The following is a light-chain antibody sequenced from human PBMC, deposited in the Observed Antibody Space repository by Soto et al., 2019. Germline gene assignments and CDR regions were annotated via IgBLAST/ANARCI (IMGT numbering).Light chain of an antibody. Sequence: IVLTHSQATLSLSPGERATLSCRASQSVGTYVAWYQQNPGQALRLLISAASHRATGIPARFSCSGSGTAFTLTISSLKLEDFAVYYCLQHSNEPYTFSQGTKLEFK. J-gene: IGKJ2*01. CDR1: QSVGTY. CDR2: AAS. V-gene: IGKV3-11*01. CDR3: LQHSNEPYT.